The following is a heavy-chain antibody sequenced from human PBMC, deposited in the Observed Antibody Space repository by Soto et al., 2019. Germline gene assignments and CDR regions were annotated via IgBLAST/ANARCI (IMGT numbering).Heavy chain of an antibody. CDR3: ARVVSYAIDY. CDR1: AFSFNNYQ. J-gene: IGHJ4*02. D-gene: IGHD3-10*01. Sequence: VGSLRLSCPSSAFSFNNYQRNQFRQAAGKGLECVSYMSSSGTTIYYADSVKGRCTISRDNAKNSLYLQMNSLRAEDTAGYYCARVVSYAIDYLGQATLVTVSS. V-gene: IGHV3-48*03. CDR2: MSSSGTTI.